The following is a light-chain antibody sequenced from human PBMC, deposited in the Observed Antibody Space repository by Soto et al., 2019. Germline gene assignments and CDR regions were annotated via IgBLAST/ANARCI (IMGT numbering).Light chain of an antibody. Sequence: QSVLTQPPSVSGAPGQRVTISCTGSSSNIGAPYDVHWYQQLPGTAPKLLIYANTNRPSGVPDRFSGSKSGTSASLAISGLQSEDEAEYYCAAWDDSLNGYVFGPGTKLTVL. V-gene: IGLV1-40*01. J-gene: IGLJ1*01. CDR1: SSNIGAPYD. CDR2: ANT. CDR3: AAWDDSLNGYV.